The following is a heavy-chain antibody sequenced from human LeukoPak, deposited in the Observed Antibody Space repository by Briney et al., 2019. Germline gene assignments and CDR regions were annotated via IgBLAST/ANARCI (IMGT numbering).Heavy chain of an antibody. Sequence: GGSLRLSCAASGFIFSSYSMSWVRQAPGKGLEWVSVLTGDGGTYYADSVKGRFTNSRDDSKNTLFLQMNSLRAEDTAVYFCAKVKWKLIGYFDYWGQGTLVTVSS. V-gene: IGHV3-23*01. CDR3: AKVKWKLIGYFDY. CDR2: LTGDGGT. J-gene: IGHJ4*02. D-gene: IGHD1-20*01. CDR1: GFIFSSYS.